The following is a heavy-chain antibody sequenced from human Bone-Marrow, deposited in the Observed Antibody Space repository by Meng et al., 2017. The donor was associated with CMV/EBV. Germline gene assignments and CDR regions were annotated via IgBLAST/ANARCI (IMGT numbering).Heavy chain of an antibody. Sequence: QVQLVQSGAEVKKPGSSVKVPCKAAGGTFSSYAISWVRQAPGQGLEWMGGIIPIFGTANYAQKFQGRVTITADESTSTAYMELSSLRSEDTAVYYCARELKGQRDNPWGQGTLVTVSS. D-gene: IGHD6-25*01. CDR3: ARELKGQRDNP. V-gene: IGHV1-69*12. J-gene: IGHJ5*02. CDR1: GGTFSSYA. CDR2: IIPIFGTA.